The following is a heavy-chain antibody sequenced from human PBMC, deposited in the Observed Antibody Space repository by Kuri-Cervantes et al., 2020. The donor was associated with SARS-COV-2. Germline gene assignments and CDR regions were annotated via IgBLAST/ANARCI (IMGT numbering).Heavy chain of an antibody. CDR3: ARDPMWLSLDYYYYGMDV. CDR2: ISSSSSYI. D-gene: IGHD3-22*01. V-gene: IGHV3-21*01. Sequence: GESLKISCAASGFTFSNAWMSWVRQAPGKGLEWVSSISSSSSYIYYADSVKGRFTISRDNSKNTLYLQMNSLRAEDTAVYYCARDPMWLSLDYYYYGMDVWGQGTTVTVSS. CDR1: GFTFSNAW. J-gene: IGHJ6*02.